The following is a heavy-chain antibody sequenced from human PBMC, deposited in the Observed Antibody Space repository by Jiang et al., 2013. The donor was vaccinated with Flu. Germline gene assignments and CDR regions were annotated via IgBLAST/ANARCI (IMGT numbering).Heavy chain of an antibody. Sequence: SGAEVKKPGASVKVSCKASGYTFTSYYMHWVRQAPGQGLEWMGIINPSGGSTSYAQKFQGRVTMTRDTSTSTVYMELSSLRSEDTAVYYCAREDSSGYYHRNAFDIWGQGTMVTVSS. V-gene: IGHV1-46*01. CDR3: AREDSSGYYHRNAFDI. CDR1: GYTFTSYY. J-gene: IGHJ3*02. CDR2: INPSGGST. D-gene: IGHD3-22*01.